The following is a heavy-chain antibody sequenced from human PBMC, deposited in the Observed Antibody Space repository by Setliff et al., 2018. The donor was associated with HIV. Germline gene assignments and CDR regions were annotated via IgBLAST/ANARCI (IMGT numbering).Heavy chain of an antibody. CDR3: IIAYSSGWLAPMGFDS. J-gene: IGHJ4*02. D-gene: IGHD6-19*01. Sequence: PSETLSLTCTVSGDSIDRSNFFWTWIRQPPGKGLEWIGTIYYSGSTYYNPSLKSRATISVDMSKNQFSLRLSSVTAADTAVYYCIIAYSSGWLAPMGFDSWGQGTLVTVS. V-gene: IGHV4-39*01. CDR1: GDSIDRSNFF. CDR2: IYYSGST.